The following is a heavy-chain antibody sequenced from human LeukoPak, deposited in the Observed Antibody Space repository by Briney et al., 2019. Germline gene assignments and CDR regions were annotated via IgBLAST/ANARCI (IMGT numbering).Heavy chain of an antibody. V-gene: IGHV4-61*09. J-gene: IGHJ5*02. D-gene: IGHD3-10*01. CDR2: IYTSGNT. CDR1: GGSISSGSYC. CDR3: ARGGYYGLGNDFRFDP. Sequence: SETLSLTCTVSGGSISSGSYCWSWIRQPAGKGLEWIGHIYTSGNTNYNPSLKSRVTISVDTSKNQFSLKLSSVTAADTAVYYCARGGYYGLGNDFRFDPWGQGTLVTVSS.